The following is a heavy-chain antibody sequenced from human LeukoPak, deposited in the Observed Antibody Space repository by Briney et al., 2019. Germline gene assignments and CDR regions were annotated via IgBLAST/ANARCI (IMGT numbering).Heavy chain of an antibody. D-gene: IGHD6-13*01. CDR3: AAGTGDDYYYSMDV. CDR1: GFTFSGYA. CDR2: ISGSGGST. V-gene: IGHV3-23*01. J-gene: IGHJ6*02. Sequence: GGSLRLSCAASGFTFSGYAMSWVRQAPGKGLEWVAAISGSGGSTYYAASAKGRFTISRDNSKGTLYLQMNSLRAEDTAVYYCAAGTGDDYYYSMDVWGQGTTVTVSS.